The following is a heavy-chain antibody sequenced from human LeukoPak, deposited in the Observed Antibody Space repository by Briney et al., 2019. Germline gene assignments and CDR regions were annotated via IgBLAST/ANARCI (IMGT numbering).Heavy chain of an antibody. D-gene: IGHD2-21*02. V-gene: IGHV3-30-3*01. Sequence: GRSLRLSCAASGLTFNSYAMHWVRQAPGKGLEWVAVISYDGSNKYYADSVKGRFTISRDNSKNTLYLQMNSLRAEDTAVYYCARPVVTAIMIAWYFDLWGRGTLVTVSS. J-gene: IGHJ2*01. CDR3: ARPVVTAIMIAWYFDL. CDR2: ISYDGSNK. CDR1: GLTFNSYA.